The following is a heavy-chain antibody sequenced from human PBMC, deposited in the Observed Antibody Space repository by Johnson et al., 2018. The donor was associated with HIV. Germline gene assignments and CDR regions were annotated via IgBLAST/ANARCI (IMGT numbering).Heavy chain of an antibody. D-gene: IGHD6-6*01. CDR3: ARSYSSSSHDAFDI. CDR1: GFTFDDYD. V-gene: IGHV3-20*04. J-gene: IGHJ3*02. CDR2: IHWNAGNT. Sequence: EVQLVESGGYVVRPGGSLRLSCAASGFTFDDYDMTWVRQAPGKGLEWVSGIHWNAGNTGYVDSVKGRFTISRDNAKNSLYLQMNSLRAEDTALYYCARSYSSSSHDAFDIWGQGTMVTVSS.